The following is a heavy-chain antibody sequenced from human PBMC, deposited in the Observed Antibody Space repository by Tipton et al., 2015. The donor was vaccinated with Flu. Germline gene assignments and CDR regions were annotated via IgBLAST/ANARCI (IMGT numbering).Heavy chain of an antibody. J-gene: IGHJ4*02. V-gene: IGHV5-51*01. D-gene: IGHD1-26*01. Sequence: QLVQSGAEVKKPGESLKISCKGSGYSFTNYWIGWVRQMPGKGLEWMGIIYPGDSDSRYSPAFQGQVTISADRSISTAYLRWSSLEASDTAIYYCVRGIVGFTSTLAYWGQGTLVTVSS. CDR2: IYPGDSDS. CDR1: GYSFTNYW. CDR3: VRGIVGFTSTLAY.